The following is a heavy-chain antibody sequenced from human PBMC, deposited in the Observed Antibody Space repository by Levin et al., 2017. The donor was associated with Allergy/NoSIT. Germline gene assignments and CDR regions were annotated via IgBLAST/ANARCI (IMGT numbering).Heavy chain of an antibody. CDR3: ARTSGESAIDY. V-gene: IGHV3-74*03. CDR1: GFTYTSYW. D-gene: IGHD3-10*01. Sequence: SCEASGFTYTSYWMHWVRQAPGKGLVWVSRINIDGSRITYADSVEGRFTISRDNAQNTLYLQMNSLTAADTAMYYCARTSGESAIDYWGQGTLVTVSS. J-gene: IGHJ4*02. CDR2: INIDGSRI.